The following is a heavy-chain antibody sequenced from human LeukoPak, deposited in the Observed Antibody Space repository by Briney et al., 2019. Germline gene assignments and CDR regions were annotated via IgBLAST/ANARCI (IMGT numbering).Heavy chain of an antibody. Sequence: GGSLRLSCAASGFTFSSNTMSWVRQAPGKGLEWVSSISSRSSNIYYADSVKGRFPISRDNAKNSLYLQMNSLRAEDTAVYYCARSGVLLWFGELTGMDVSGQGTTVTVSS. CDR3: ARSGVLLWFGELTGMDV. CDR1: GFTFSSNT. CDR2: ISSRSSNI. V-gene: IGHV3-21*01. D-gene: IGHD3-10*01. J-gene: IGHJ6*02.